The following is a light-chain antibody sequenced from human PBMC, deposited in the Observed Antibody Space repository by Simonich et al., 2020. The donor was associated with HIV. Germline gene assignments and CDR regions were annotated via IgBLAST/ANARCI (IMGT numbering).Light chain of an antibody. CDR3: LLSYSGAWV. CDR2: DTS. CDR1: TGAVTSGHY. Sequence: QAVVTQEPSLTVSPGGTVTLTCGSSTGAVTSGHYPYWFQQKPGQAPRTLISDTSNKHSWTPARFSGSRLGGKAALTLSGAQPEDEAEYYCLLSYSGAWVFGGGTKLTVL. J-gene: IGLJ3*02. V-gene: IGLV7-46*01.